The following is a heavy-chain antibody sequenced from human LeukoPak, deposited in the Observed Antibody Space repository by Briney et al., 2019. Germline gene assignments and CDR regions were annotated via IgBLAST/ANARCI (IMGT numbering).Heavy chain of an antibody. J-gene: IGHJ4*02. D-gene: IGHD3-10*01. Sequence: GGSLRLSCAASGFTFSTYAIHWVRQAPGKGLDWVAVISYDGIKKYYADSVKGRFTISRDNAKNSLFLQMHSLRAEDTAIYYCVKPYYYSSGSFNWGQGTLLTVSS. CDR3: VKPYYYSSGSFN. V-gene: IGHV3-30*04. CDR2: ISYDGIKK. CDR1: GFTFSTYA.